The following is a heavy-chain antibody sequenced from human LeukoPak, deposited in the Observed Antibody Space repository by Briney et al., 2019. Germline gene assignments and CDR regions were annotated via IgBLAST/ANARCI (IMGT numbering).Heavy chain of an antibody. D-gene: IGHD3-9*01. V-gene: IGHV3-23*01. CDR1: GFTFSSYA. J-gene: IGHJ4*02. Sequence: GGSLRLSCAASGFTFSSYAMSWVRQAPGKGLEWVSAISGSGGSTYYADSEKGRFTISRDNSKNTLYLQMNSLRAEDTAVYYCARGDDISPGRVLEYWGRGTXVTXSS. CDR2: ISGSGGST. CDR3: ARGDDISPGRVLEY.